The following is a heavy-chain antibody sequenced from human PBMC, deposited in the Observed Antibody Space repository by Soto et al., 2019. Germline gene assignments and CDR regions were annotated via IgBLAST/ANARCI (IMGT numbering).Heavy chain of an antibody. CDR3: AHSLRRASCGGGNCYFFDY. J-gene: IGHJ4*02. CDR2: LYWDEDK. D-gene: IGHD2-21*01. Sequence: QITLKESGPTLVRPTQTLALTCTLSGFSLSTDGVGVGWIRQPPGKAPEWVAILYWDEDKRYNPSLKSRLTITKDTPKTQVVLIMTNMDPVDTATYYCAHSLRRASCGGGNCYFFDYWGQGTLVTVSS. CDR1: GFSLSTDGVG. V-gene: IGHV2-5*02.